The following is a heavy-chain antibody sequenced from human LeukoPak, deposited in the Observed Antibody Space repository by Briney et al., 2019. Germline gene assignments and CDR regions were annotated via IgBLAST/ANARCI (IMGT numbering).Heavy chain of an antibody. V-gene: IGHV3-30-3*01. Sequence: GGSLRLSCAASGFTFSSYAMHWVRQAPGKGLEWVAVISYDGSNKYYADSVKGRFTISRDNSKNTLYLQMNSLRAEDTAVYYCARAVSPWRWLQPPDYWGQGTLVTVSS. D-gene: IGHD5-12*01. J-gene: IGHJ4*02. CDR1: GFTFSSYA. CDR2: ISYDGSNK. CDR3: ARAVSPWRWLQPPDY.